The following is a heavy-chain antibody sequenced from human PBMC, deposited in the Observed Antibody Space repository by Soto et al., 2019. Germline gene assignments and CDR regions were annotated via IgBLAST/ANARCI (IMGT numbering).Heavy chain of an antibody. Sequence: EVQLVESGGGLVQPGGSLRLSCAASGFTFSSYWMSWVRQASGKGLEWVGRIRTKANNFATAYAVSVKGRFTISRDDSKNTAYLQMNSLKTEDTAVYYCSRDRSGIEGATPDWGRGTLVTVSS. D-gene: IGHD1-26*01. V-gene: IGHV3-73*01. J-gene: IGHJ4*02. CDR3: SRDRSGIEGATPD. CDR2: IRTKANNFAT. CDR1: GFTFSSYW.